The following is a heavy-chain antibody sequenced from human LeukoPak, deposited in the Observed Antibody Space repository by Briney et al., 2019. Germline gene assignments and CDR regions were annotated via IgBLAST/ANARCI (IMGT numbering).Heavy chain of an antibody. Sequence: SGGSLRLSCAASGFTFSSYAMHWVRQAPGKGLEWVAVVWFDGSNKYYADSVKGRFTISRDNSKNTLYLQMNSLKAEDTAIYFCARDRLGLYYFDYWGQGTLVTVSS. J-gene: IGHJ4*02. V-gene: IGHV3-33*08. CDR1: GFTFSSYA. CDR3: ARDRLGLYYFDY. D-gene: IGHD3-16*01. CDR2: VWFDGSNK.